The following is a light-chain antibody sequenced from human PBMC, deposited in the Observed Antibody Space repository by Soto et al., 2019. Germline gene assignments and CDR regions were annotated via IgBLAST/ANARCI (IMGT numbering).Light chain of an antibody. Sequence: VLTQSPATLSFSPGERATLSCRASQNIAIYLAWYQQKSGQSPRLLIYDTFNRAPGIPDRFSGSGSGTDFTLTISSLEPDDFAVYYCQQRATWPWTFGQGTTVEIK. CDR1: QNIAIY. J-gene: IGKJ1*01. V-gene: IGKV3-11*01. CDR3: QQRATWPWT. CDR2: DTF.